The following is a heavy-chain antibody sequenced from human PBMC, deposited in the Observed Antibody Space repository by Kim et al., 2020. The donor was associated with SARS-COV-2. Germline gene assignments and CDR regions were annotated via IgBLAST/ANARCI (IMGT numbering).Heavy chain of an antibody. CDR3: AKGLYYYDSSGYAVFDY. V-gene: IGHV3-23*01. CDR1: GFTFSSYA. D-gene: IGHD3-22*01. CDR2: ISGSGGST. Sequence: GGSLRLSCAASGFTFSSYAMSWVRQAPGKGLEWVSAISGSGGSTYYADSVKGRFTISRDNSKNTLYLQMNSLRAEDTAVYYCAKGLYYYDSSGYAVFDYWGQGTLVTVSS. J-gene: IGHJ4*02.